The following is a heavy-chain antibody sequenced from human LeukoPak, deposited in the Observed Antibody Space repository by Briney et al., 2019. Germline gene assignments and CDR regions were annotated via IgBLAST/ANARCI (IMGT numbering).Heavy chain of an antibody. Sequence: ASVKVSCKASGYSFTNYAINWVRQAPGQGLECMGWINTNTGNASYAQGFTGRFVFSLDTSVSTAYLQISSLKADDTAVYFCARNRISHHMDVWGKGTTVTISS. D-gene: IGHD2-15*01. J-gene: IGHJ6*03. V-gene: IGHV7-4-1*02. CDR2: INTNTGNA. CDR1: GYSFTNYA. CDR3: ARNRISHHMDV.